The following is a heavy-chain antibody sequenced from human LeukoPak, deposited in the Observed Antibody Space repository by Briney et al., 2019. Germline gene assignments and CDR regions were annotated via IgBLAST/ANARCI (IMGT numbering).Heavy chain of an antibody. CDR3: ARTRASITIFGVAQTGGAFDI. V-gene: IGHV1-18*01. CDR1: GYTFTSYG. CDR2: INAYNGNT. J-gene: IGHJ3*02. Sequence: EASVKVSCKASGYTFTSYGISWVRQAPGQGLEWMGWINAYNGNTNYAQKLQGRVTMTTDTSTSTAYMELRSLRSDDAAVYYCARTRASITIFGVAQTGGAFDIWGQGTMVTVSS. D-gene: IGHD3-3*01.